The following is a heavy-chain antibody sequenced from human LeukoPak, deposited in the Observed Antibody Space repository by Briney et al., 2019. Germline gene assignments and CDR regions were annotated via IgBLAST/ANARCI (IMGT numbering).Heavy chain of an antibody. D-gene: IGHD1-1*01. CDR1: GGSISSYY. J-gene: IGHJ4*02. Sequence: SETLSLTCTVSGGSISSYYWSWIRQPPGKGLEWIGSIYYSGSTYYNPSLKSRVTISVDTSKNQFSLKLSSVTAADTAVYYCARREGNGFDYWGQGTLVTVSS. CDR3: ARREGNGFDY. V-gene: IGHV4-59*05. CDR2: IYYSGST.